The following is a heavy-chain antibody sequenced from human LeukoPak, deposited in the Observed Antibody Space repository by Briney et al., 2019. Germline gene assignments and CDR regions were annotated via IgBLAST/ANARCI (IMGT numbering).Heavy chain of an antibody. CDR1: GFTFSSYW. CDR2: INSDGSST. J-gene: IGHJ4*02. D-gene: IGHD2-2*01. CDR3: ARDSPAHDFDY. V-gene: IGHV3-74*01. Sequence: GGSLRLSCAASGFTFSSYWMHWVRQAPGKGLVWVSRINSDGSSTSCADSVKGRFTISRDNAKNTLYLQMNSLRAEDTAVYYCARDSPAHDFDYWGQGTLVTVSS.